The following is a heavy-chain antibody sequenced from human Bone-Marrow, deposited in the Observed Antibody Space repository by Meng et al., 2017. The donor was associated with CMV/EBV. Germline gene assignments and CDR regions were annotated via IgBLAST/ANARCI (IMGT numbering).Heavy chain of an antibody. CDR2: IYPGDSDT. D-gene: IGHD2-2*01. CDR3: ARHDCSSTSCFSNGYYYYGMDV. V-gene: IGHV5-51*01. Sequence: KVSCKGSGYSFTSYWIGWVRQMPGKGLEWMGIIYPGDSDTRYSPSFQGQVTISADKSISTAYLQWSSLKASDTDMYYCARHDCSSTSCFSNGYYYYGMDVWGQGTTVTVSS. CDR1: GYSFTSYW. J-gene: IGHJ6*02.